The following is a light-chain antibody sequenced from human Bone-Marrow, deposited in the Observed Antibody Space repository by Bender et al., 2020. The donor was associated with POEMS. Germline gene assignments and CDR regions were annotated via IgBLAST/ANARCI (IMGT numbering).Light chain of an antibody. Sequence: QSALTQPPSASGSPGQSVTMSCTGTSSDVGGYNYVSWYQQHPGKAPKLMIYEVSKRPSGVPDRFSGSKSGNTASLTVSGLQAEDEADYYCSSYIGSYNGWVFGGGTKLTVL. CDR3: SSYIGSYNGWV. J-gene: IGLJ3*02. V-gene: IGLV2-8*01. CDR1: SSDVGGYNY. CDR2: EVS.